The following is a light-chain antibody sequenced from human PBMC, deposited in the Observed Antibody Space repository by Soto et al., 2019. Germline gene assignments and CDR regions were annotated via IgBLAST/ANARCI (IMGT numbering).Light chain of an antibody. J-gene: IGKJ1*01. CDR1: QTITTS. V-gene: IGKV1-5*03. Sequence: DIQMTQSTSTLSASVADRVTITSRASQTITTSLAWYQQKPGKAPQLLILKASSLESGVPPRFSGSGSGTEFTTTTSSLQADDFATYYSQLYESCSLRTFGQGTRVYI. CDR3: QLYESCSLRT. CDR2: KAS.